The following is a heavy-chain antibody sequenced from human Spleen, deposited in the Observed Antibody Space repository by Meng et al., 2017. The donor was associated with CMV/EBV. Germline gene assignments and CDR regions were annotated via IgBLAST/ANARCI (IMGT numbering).Heavy chain of an antibody. J-gene: IGHJ5*02. V-gene: IGHV1-18*01. CDR1: VSSFGSYV. D-gene: IGHD3-3*02. Sequence: SSHPSVSSFGSYVIRWVRPAPVQWLGWMGRIRAYNSNPDYAQKFQGRVPMPTDTSPSTAYMELRSLRPDDTAVYYCAIFSRTEGFDPWGQGTLVTVSS. CDR3: AIFSRTEGFDP. CDR2: IRAYNSNP.